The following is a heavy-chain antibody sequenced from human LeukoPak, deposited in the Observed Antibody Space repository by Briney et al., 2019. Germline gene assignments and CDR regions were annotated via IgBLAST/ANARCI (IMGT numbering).Heavy chain of an antibody. CDR3: ATLENRDGYDFDY. CDR2: ISYDGSNK. CDR1: GFTFSSYA. D-gene: IGHD5-24*01. Sequence: GGSLRLSCAASGFTFSSYAMHWVRQAPGKGLEWVAVISYDGSNKYYADSVKGRFTISRDNSKNTLYLQMNSLRAEDTAVYYCATLENRDGYDFDYWGQGTLVTVSS. V-gene: IGHV3-30-3*01. J-gene: IGHJ4*02.